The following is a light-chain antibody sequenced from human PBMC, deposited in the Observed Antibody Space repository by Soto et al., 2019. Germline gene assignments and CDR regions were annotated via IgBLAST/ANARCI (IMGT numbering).Light chain of an antibody. CDR1: QGVGVW. Sequence: DIHMTQSPSSVSASVGDTVTITCRASQGVGVWLGWYQQKPGKAPHLLIYGASGLQVGVPSRFSGSVSGADFSLTISNLQPEDFATYYCEQSYSHPLSFGGGTKVPIK. J-gene: IGKJ4*01. V-gene: IGKV1-12*01. CDR3: EQSYSHPLS. CDR2: GAS.